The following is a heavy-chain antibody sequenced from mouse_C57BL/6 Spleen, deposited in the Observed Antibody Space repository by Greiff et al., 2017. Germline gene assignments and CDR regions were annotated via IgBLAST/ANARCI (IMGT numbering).Heavy chain of an antibody. CDR3: ARANFYFDY. Sequence: ESGPGLVKPSQSLSLTCSVTGYSITSGYYWNWIRQFPGNKLEWMGYISYDGSNNYNPSLKNRISTTRDTSKNQFFLKLNSVTTEDTATYYCARANFYFDYWGQGTTLTVSS. J-gene: IGHJ2*01. D-gene: IGHD4-1*01. CDR2: ISYDGSN. CDR1: GYSITSGYY. V-gene: IGHV3-6*01.